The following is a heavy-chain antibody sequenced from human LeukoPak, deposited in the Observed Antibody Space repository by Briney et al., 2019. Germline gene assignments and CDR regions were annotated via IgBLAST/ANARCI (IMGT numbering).Heavy chain of an antibody. J-gene: IGHJ4*02. V-gene: IGHV3-74*01. Sequence: GGSLRLSCAASGFTFSSYWMHWVRQAPGKGLVWVSRINSDGSDPTHADSVKGRFTIFRDNARKTLYLQMNSLRVEDTGVYYCALLWFGESPFWGRGTLVTVSS. CDR3: ALLWFGESPF. D-gene: IGHD3-10*01. CDR2: INSDGSDP. CDR1: GFTFSSYW.